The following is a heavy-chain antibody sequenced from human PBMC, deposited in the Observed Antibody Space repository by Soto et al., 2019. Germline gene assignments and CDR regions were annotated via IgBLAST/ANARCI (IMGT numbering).Heavy chain of an antibody. CDR1: GGSISSYY. D-gene: IGHD6-13*01. V-gene: IGHV4-59*08. CDR3: ARLTPPGSSSGYPAWYFDL. J-gene: IGHJ2*01. CDR2: IYYSGST. Sequence: QVQLQESGPGLVKPSETLSLTCTVSGGSISSYYWSWIRQPPGKGLEWIGYIYYSGSTNYNPSLKSRGTISVDTSKNQFALRLSSVTAADTAVYYCARLTPPGSSSGYPAWYFDLWGRGTLVTVSS.